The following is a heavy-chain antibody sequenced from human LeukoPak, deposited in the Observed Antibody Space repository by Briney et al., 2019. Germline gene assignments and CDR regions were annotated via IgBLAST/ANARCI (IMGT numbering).Heavy chain of an antibody. CDR2: ISAYNGNT. D-gene: IGHD2-8*01. CDR1: GYTFISYG. V-gene: IGHV1-18*01. Sequence: ASVKVSCKASGYTFISYGISWVRQAPGQGLEWMGWISAYNGNTNYAQKFQGRVTITADESTSTAYMELSSLRSEDTAVYYCARASTNLFGVVYGMDVWGQGTTVTVSS. J-gene: IGHJ6*02. CDR3: ARASTNLFGVVYGMDV.